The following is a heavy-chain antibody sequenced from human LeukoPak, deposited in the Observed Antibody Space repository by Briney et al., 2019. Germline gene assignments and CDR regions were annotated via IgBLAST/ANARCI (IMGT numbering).Heavy chain of an antibody. CDR2: ISSNGGST. D-gene: IGHD4-17*01. Sequence: GGSLRLSCSASGFTFSSYAMHWVRQAPGKGLEYVSAISSNGGSTYYADSVKGRFTISRDNSKNTLYLQMSSPRAEDTAVYYCVKDLNYGDYLFDYWGQGTLVTVSS. J-gene: IGHJ4*02. CDR1: GFTFSSYA. CDR3: VKDLNYGDYLFDY. V-gene: IGHV3-64D*06.